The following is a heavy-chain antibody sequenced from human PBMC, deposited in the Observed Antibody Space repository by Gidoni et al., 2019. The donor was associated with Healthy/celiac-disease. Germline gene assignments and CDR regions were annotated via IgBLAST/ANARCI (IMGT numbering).Heavy chain of an antibody. CDR1: GFNFSSYS. J-gene: IGHJ4*02. V-gene: IGHV3-48*02. CDR3: ARGWKQLGTRGGASDY. D-gene: IGHD6-6*01. CDR2: ISSRSSTI. Sequence: EVQLVESGGGLVKPGGSLRLSCAASGFNFSSYSMNWVRQAPGKGLEWVSYISSRSSTIYYADSVKGRFTISRDNAKNSLYLQMNSLGDEDTAVYYCARGWKQLGTRGGASDYWGQGTLVTVSS.